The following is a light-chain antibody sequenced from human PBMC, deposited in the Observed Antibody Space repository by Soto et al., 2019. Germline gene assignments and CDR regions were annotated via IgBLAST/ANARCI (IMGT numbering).Light chain of an antibody. CDR1: QSISSW. Sequence: DTITCRARQSISSWLAWYQQKPGKAPKLLIYKASTLKSGVPSRFSGSGSGTEFTLTISSLQPDYFATYYCQHYNSYSEAFGQGTKVDI. CDR3: QHYNSYSEA. J-gene: IGKJ1*01. CDR2: KAS. V-gene: IGKV1-5*03.